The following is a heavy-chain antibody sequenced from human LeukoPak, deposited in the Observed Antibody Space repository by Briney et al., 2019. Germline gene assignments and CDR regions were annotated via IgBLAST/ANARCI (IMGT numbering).Heavy chain of an antibody. J-gene: IGHJ3*02. D-gene: IGHD3-16*02. CDR3: ARGSGTPWYDYVWGSYRLYADAFDI. Sequence: ASVKVSCKASGYTFTSYDINWVRQATGQGLEWMGWMNPNSGNTGYAQKFQGRVTITRNTSISTAYMELSSLRSEDTAVYYCARGSGTPWYDYVWGSYRLYADAFDIWGQGTMVTVSS. CDR1: GYTFTSYD. CDR2: MNPNSGNT. V-gene: IGHV1-8*03.